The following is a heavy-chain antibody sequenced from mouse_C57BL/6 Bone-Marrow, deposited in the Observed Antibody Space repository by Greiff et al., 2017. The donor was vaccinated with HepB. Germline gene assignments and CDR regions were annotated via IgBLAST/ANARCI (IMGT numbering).Heavy chain of an antibody. CDR1: GFTFTDYY. CDR2: IRNKANGYTT. V-gene: IGHV7-3*01. CDR3: ARYDDCYSYWYFDV. D-gene: IGHD2-3*01. Sequence: EVKLVESGGGLVQPGGSLSLSCAASGFTFTDYYMSWVRQPPGKALDWLGFIRNKANGYTTEYSASVKGRFTISRDNSQSILYLQMNALRAEDSATYYCARYDDCYSYWYFDVWGTGTTVTVSS. J-gene: IGHJ1*03.